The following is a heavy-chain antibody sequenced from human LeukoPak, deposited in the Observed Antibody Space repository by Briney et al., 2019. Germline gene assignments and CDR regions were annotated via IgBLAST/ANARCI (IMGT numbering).Heavy chain of an antibody. CDR3: ARDGVGGVYGDYGYFDL. CDR2: INPNSGGT. CDR1: GYTFTGYY. V-gene: IGHV1-2*02. D-gene: IGHD4-17*01. Sequence: ASVRVSCKDSGYTFTGYYMHWVRQAPGQGLEWMGWINPNSGGTNYAQKFQGRVTMTRDTSISTAYMELSRLRSDDTAVYYCARDGVGGVYGDYGYFDLWGRGTLVTVSS. J-gene: IGHJ2*01.